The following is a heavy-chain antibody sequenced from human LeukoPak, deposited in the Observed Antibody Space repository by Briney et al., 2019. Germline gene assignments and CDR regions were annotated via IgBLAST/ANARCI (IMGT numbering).Heavy chain of an antibody. D-gene: IGHD2-2*01. CDR1: GGSISSGGYS. V-gene: IGHV4-30-2*01. J-gene: IGHJ6*02. CDR2: IYHSGST. Sequence: SETLSLICAVSGGSISSGGYSWSWIRQPPGKGLEWIGYIYHSGSTYYNPSLKSRVTISVDRSKNQFSRKLSSVTAADTAVYYCARDLAYCSSTSCSYGMDVWGQGTTVTVSS. CDR3: ARDLAYCSSTSCSYGMDV.